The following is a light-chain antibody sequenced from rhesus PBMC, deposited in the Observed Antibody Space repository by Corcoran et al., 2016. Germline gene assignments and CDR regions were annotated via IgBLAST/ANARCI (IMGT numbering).Light chain of an antibody. CDR3: QQYNNWPIT. CDR1: QRVSSN. V-gene: IGKV3S9*01. Sequence: SVMTQSPVTPPLSLGQRATLSCWASQRVSSNVAWYQQRPGQAPRLLIFGASIRAPGIPDRFSGRGSGTDFTLAINSLEPEYFAVYYCQQYNNWPITFGGGTKVDI. J-gene: IGKJ4*01. CDR2: GAS.